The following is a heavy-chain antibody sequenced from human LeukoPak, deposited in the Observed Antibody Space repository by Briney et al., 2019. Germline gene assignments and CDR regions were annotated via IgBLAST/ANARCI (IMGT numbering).Heavy chain of an antibody. CDR2: ISAYNGNT. J-gene: IGHJ4*02. CDR1: GYTFTSYG. V-gene: IGHV1-18*01. CDR3: ARDIPYCSGGSCYSSDFDY. Sequence: GASVKVSCKASGYTFTSYGISWVRQAPGQGLEWMGWISAYNGNTNYAQKLKGRVTMTTDTSTSTAYLELRSLRSDDTAVYYCARDIPYCSGGSCYSSDFDYWGQGTLVTVSS. D-gene: IGHD2-15*01.